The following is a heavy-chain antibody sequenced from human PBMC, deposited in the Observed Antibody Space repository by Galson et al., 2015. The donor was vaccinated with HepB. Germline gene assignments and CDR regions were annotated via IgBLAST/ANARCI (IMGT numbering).Heavy chain of an antibody. CDR3: ARDPGGSSWYSIFDY. Sequence: SMSLSCAASGFTFSTYSMHWVRQAPGKGLEWVAVMSSDGSNKYYADSAKGRFTISRDNSMSTLYLQMNSLGAEDTAVYYCARDPGGSSWYSIFDYWGQGTLVTVSS. J-gene: IGHJ4*02. CDR2: MSSDGSNK. D-gene: IGHD6-13*01. CDR1: GFTFSTYS. V-gene: IGHV3-30-3*01.